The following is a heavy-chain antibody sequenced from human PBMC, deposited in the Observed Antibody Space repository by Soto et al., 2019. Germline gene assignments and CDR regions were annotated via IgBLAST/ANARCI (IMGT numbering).Heavy chain of an antibody. CDR2: ISGGGGST. CDR3: AKGRGNTFGNFDY. V-gene: IGHV3-23*01. CDR1: VFTFSRYA. J-gene: IGHJ4*02. D-gene: IGHD1-1*01. Sequence: WGSLRLSCAASVFTFSRYAMSWFRQAPGKGLEWVSAISGGGGSTYYADSVEGRFTISRDNSKNTLYLQMNSLRAEDTAVYYCAKGRGNTFGNFDYWGQGTLVTVSS.